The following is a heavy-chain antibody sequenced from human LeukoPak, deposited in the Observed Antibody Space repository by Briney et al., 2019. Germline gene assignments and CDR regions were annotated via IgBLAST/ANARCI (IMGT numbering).Heavy chain of an antibody. Sequence: GGSLRLSCAASGFTFSSYSMNWVRQAPGKGLEWVSSISSSSSYIYYADSVKSRFTISRDNAKNSLYLQMNSLRAEDTAVYYCARVVYGDYETTMLDYWGQGTLVTVSS. V-gene: IGHV3-21*01. J-gene: IGHJ4*02. CDR1: GFTFSSYS. CDR2: ISSSSSYI. CDR3: ARVVYGDYETTMLDY. D-gene: IGHD4-17*01.